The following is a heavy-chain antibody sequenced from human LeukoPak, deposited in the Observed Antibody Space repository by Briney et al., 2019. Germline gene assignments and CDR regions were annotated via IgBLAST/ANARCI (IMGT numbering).Heavy chain of an antibody. D-gene: IGHD5-18*01. J-gene: IGHJ4*02. Sequence: SETLSLTCTVSGGSISSGDYYWSWIRQPPGKGLEWIGYIYYSGSTYYNPSLKSRVTISVDTSKNQFSLKLSSVTAADTAAYYCAREGITAFDYWGQGTLVTVSS. CDR2: IYYSGST. V-gene: IGHV4-30-4*01. CDR1: GGSISSGDYY. CDR3: AREGITAFDY.